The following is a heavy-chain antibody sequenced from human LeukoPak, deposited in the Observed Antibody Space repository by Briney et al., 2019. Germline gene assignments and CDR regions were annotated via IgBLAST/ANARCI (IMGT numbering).Heavy chain of an antibody. CDR2: IYYSGST. CDR1: GGSISGYY. D-gene: IGHD3-9*01. CDR3: ARGTNGYDILTGYYANWFDP. Sequence: SETLSLTCTVSGGSISGYYWSWIRQPPGKGLEWIGYIYYSGSTNYNPSLKSRVTISLDTSKNQFSLKLNSVTAADTAVYYCARGTNGYDILTGYYANWFDPWGQGTLVTVSS. J-gene: IGHJ5*02. V-gene: IGHV4-59*01.